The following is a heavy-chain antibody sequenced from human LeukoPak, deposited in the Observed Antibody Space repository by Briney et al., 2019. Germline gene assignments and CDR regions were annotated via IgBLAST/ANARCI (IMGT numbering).Heavy chain of an antibody. Sequence: ASVKVSCTASGYTFTSYGISWVRHPPGQGLDLVGWISAYNGNTNYAQKLQGRVTMTTDTSTSTAYMELRSLRSDDTAVYYCARTEYCSSTSCYRWFDPWGEGTLVTVSS. J-gene: IGHJ5*02. V-gene: IGHV1-18*01. CDR2: ISAYNGNT. CDR3: ARTEYCSSTSCYRWFDP. D-gene: IGHD2-2*01. CDR1: GYTFTSYG.